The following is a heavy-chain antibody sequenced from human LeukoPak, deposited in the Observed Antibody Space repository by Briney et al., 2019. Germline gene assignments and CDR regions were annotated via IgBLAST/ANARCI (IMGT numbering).Heavy chain of an antibody. J-gene: IGHJ4*02. V-gene: IGHV4-59*01. CDR1: GGSISSWY. CDR3: ARAAGLANSPAFDY. CDR2: IYSSGTT. Sequence: SGTLSLTCTVSGGSISSWYWNWIRQPPGKGLEWIGYIYSSGTTNYNPSLKSRVTISVDASKNQFSLKLGSVTAADTAIYYCARAAGLANSPAFDYWGQGTLVTVSS. D-gene: IGHD1-1*01.